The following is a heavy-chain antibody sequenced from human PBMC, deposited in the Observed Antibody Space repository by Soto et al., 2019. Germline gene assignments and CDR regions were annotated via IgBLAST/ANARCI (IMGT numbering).Heavy chain of an antibody. D-gene: IGHD3-10*01. J-gene: IGHJ4*02. Sequence: LQSRGGIAQPGGSLRLSCTASGFNLRDQALSWVRQAPGGGLEWVSGISGMEDRTNYADFVKGRFFISKDRAKNTLNLQMNGLRDDDTAVYYCAKTYTGGWGQGTQVTVSS. CDR1: GFNLRDQA. CDR3: AKTYTGG. CDR2: ISGMEDRT. V-gene: IGHV3-23*01.